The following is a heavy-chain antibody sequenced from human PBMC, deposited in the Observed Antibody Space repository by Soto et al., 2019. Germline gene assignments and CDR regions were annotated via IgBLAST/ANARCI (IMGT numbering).Heavy chain of an antibody. CDR2: IYSNGDT. D-gene: IGHD6-6*01. CDR3: ARRGGSSSGYYYYAMDV. CDR1: SDSMNSGGYY. V-gene: IGHV4-31*03. Sequence: SETLSLTCSVSSDSMNSGGYYWSWIRQHPGKGLEWIGYIYSNGDTYYNPSLKSRVTIPVDTSKNQFSLNLTSVTAADTAVYYCARRGGSSSGYYYYAMDVWGQGTTVTVSS. J-gene: IGHJ6*02.